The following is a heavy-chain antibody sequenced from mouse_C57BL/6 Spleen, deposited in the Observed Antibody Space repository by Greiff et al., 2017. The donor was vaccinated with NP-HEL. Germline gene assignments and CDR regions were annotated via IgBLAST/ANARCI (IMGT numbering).Heavy chain of an antibody. CDR1: GYTFTDYY. CDR2: IYPGSGNT. CDR3: ARHIYYYGSWYFDV. J-gene: IGHJ1*03. Sequence: VQLQQSGAELVRPGASVKLSCKASGYTFTDYYINWVKQRPGQGLEWIARIYPGSGNTYYNEKFKGKATLTAEKSSSTAYMQLSSLTSEDSAVYFCARHIYYYGSWYFDVWGTGTTVTVSS. V-gene: IGHV1-76*01. D-gene: IGHD1-1*01.